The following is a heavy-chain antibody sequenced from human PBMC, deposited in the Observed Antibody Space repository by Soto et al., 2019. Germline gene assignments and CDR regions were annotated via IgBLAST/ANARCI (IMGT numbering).Heavy chain of an antibody. Sequence: QVQLVESGGGVVPPGRSPRLSCAASGFTFSSYAMHWVRQAPGKGLEWVAVISYDGSNKYYADSVKGRFTISRDNSKNTLYLQMNSLRAEDTSVYYCARAGGFDYWGQGTLVTVSS. J-gene: IGHJ4*02. V-gene: IGHV3-30-3*01. CDR3: ARAGGFDY. D-gene: IGHD1-26*01. CDR1: GFTFSSYA. CDR2: ISYDGSNK.